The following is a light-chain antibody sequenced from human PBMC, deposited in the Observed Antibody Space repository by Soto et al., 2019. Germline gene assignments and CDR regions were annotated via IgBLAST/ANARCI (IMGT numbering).Light chain of an antibody. CDR3: QQYGSSPSWT. J-gene: IGKJ1*01. CDR1: QSVSSNY. V-gene: IGKV3-20*01. CDR2: GAS. Sequence: EIVLTQSPGTLSLSPGERATLSCRASQSVSSNYLAWYQQKPGQAPRLLIYGASSRATGIPDRFSGSGSGTDFTLTISRLETKDFAVYYCQQYGSSPSWTFGQGTKVEIK.